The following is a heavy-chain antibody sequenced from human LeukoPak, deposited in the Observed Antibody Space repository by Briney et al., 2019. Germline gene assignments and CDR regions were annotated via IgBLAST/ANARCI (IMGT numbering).Heavy chain of an antibody. CDR1: GITFGNNW. Sequence: GGSLRLSCAASGITFGNNWMHWVRQGPGKGLVWTSRINSDGGGAIYADSVKGRFTVSRDNAKNTLYLQMNSLRAEDTAVYYCARDVPHDWFDTWGQGTLVTVSS. V-gene: IGHV3-74*01. J-gene: IGHJ5*02. CDR2: INSDGGGA. CDR3: ARDVPHDWFDT.